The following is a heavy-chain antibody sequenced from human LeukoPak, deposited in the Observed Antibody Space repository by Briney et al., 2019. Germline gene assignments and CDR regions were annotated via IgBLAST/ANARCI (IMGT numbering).Heavy chain of an antibody. D-gene: IGHD3-3*01. CDR1: GGSLSSGGYY. CDR2: IYYSGST. J-gene: IGHJ5*02. Sequence: SETLSLTCTVSGGSLSSGGYYWSWIRQHPGKGLEWIGYIYYSGSTYYNPSLKSRVTISVDTSKNQFSLKLSSVTAADAAVYYCARVGFRITIFGVVRVSNWFDPWGQGTLVTVSS. CDR3: ARVGFRITIFGVVRVSNWFDP. V-gene: IGHV4-31*03.